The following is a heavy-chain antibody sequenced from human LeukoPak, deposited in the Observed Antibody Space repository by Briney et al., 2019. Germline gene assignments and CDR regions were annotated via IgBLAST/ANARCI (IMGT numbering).Heavy chain of an antibody. CDR1: AFTFIGNN. CDR2: IYSAGNT. J-gene: IGHJ4*01. D-gene: IGHD2-21*01. CDR3: ASSYCGGTLCYDHY. Sequence: PGGSLGLSCAASAFTFIGNNITWVRQAPGKGLKWVSAIYSAGNTYYADSVKGRFTISRDNSKNTLYLQMNSLRAEDTAVYYCASSYCGGTLCYDHYWGHGTLVTVSS. V-gene: IGHV3-53*01.